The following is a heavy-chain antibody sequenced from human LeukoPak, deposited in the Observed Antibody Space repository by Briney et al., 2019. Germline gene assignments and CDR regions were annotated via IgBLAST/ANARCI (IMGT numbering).Heavy chain of an antibody. CDR3: ARESWTVGDY. D-gene: IGHD3/OR15-3a*01. CDR1: GLTFSSYS. J-gene: IGHJ4*02. CDR2: ISSSSTTI. Sequence: GGSLRLSCVAPGLTFSSYSMNWVRQAPGKGLEWVSYISSSSTTIYYADSVKGRFTISRDNAKNSLYLQMNSLRDEDTAVYYCARESWTVGDYWGQGTLVTVSS. V-gene: IGHV3-48*02.